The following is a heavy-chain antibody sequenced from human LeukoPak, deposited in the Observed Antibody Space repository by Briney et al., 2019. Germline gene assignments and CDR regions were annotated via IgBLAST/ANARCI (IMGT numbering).Heavy chain of an antibody. CDR1: GGSISTYF. CDR3: ATGVHGIAAAGDYYFDY. Sequence: TPSETLSLICTVSGGSISTYFWRWIREPPGKGLEWIGYMYYRGNTNYAPSLKSRVTISIDTPNNQFSLKLSSVTAADTAVYYCATGVHGIAAAGDYYFDYWGQGTLVTVSS. D-gene: IGHD6-13*01. J-gene: IGHJ4*02. V-gene: IGHV4-59*01. CDR2: MYYRGNT.